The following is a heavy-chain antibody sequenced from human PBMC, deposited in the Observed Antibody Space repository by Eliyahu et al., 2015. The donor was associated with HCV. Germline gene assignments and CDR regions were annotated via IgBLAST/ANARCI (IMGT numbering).Heavy chain of an antibody. CDR3: AKGEGTSGNYGSAFDI. V-gene: IGHV3-9*01. J-gene: IGHJ3*02. Sequence: EVQLVESGGDLVQPGXSLRLSCXASGFTYDDHAMHWVRQAPGXGLEXVSXISWNSAQIDYADSVKGRFTISRDNAKNSLYLQMNSLRTEDTALYYCAKGEGTSGNYGSAFDIWGQGTMVTVSS. D-gene: IGHD1-26*01. CDR1: GFTYDDHA. CDR2: ISWNSAQI.